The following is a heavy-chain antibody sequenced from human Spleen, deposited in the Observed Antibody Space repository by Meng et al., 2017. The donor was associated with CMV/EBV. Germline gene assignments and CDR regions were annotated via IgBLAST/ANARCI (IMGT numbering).Heavy chain of an antibody. CDR1: GYTFTSYD. CDR3: ATGTAMVADFDY. D-gene: IGHD5-18*01. CDR2: MNPNSGNT. Sequence: SCKASGYTFTSYDINWVRQATGKGLEWMGWMNPNSGNTGYAQKFQGRATITRNTSISTAYMELSSLRSEDTAVYYCATGTAMVADFDYWGQGTLVTVSS. J-gene: IGHJ4*02. V-gene: IGHV1-8*03.